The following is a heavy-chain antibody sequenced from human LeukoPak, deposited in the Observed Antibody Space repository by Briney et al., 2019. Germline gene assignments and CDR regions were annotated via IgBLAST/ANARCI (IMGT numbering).Heavy chain of an antibody. CDR3: ARDPAWGAIDY. CDR2: ISSSSSYI. CDR1: GFTFSSYS. Sequence: GGSLRLSCAASGFTFSSYSMTWVRQAPGKGLEWVSSISSSSSYIYYADSVKGRFTISRDNAKNSLYLQMSSLRAEDTAVYYCARDPAWGAIDYWGQGTLVTVSS. D-gene: IGHD7-27*01. J-gene: IGHJ4*02. V-gene: IGHV3-21*01.